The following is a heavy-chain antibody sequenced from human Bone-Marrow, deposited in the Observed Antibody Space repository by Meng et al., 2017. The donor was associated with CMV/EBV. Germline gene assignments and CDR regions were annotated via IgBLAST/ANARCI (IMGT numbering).Heavy chain of an antibody. Sequence: SVTVSCKAYGGTFSCYAISWVRQAPGQGLEWMGGIIPIFGTANYAQKFQGRVTITTDESTSTAYMELSSLRSEDTAVYYCAIGRYQLLFPVYYYYGMDVWGQGTTVTVSS. CDR2: IIPIFGTA. V-gene: IGHV1-69*05. J-gene: IGHJ6*02. CDR1: GGTFSCYA. CDR3: AIGRYQLLFPVYYYYGMDV. D-gene: IGHD2-2*01.